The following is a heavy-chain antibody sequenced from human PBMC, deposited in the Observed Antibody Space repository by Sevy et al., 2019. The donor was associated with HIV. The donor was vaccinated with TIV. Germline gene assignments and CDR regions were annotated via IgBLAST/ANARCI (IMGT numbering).Heavy chain of an antibody. CDR1: GFTFSSYG. V-gene: IGHV3-33*01. CDR3: ARDGVVTAIDYYYGMDF. J-gene: IGHJ6*02. D-gene: IGHD2-21*02. CDR2: IWYDGSNK. Sequence: GGSLRLSCAASGFTFSSYGMHWVRQAPGKGLEWVAVIWYDGSNKYYADSVKGRFTISRDNSKNTLYPQMNSLRAEDTAVYYCARDGVVTAIDYYYGMDFWGQGTTVTVSS.